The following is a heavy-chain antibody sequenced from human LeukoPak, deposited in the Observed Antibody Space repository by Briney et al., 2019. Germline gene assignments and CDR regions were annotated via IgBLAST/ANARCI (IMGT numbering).Heavy chain of an antibody. D-gene: IGHD6-6*01. V-gene: IGHV4-30-2*01. CDR2: IYHSGST. CDR1: GGSISSGGYS. Sequence: SETLSLTCAVSGGSISSGGYSWSWLRQPPGKGLEWIGYIYHSGSTYYNPSLKSRVTISVDRSKNQFSLKLSSVTAADTAVYYCARTSIAARRANAFDIWGQGTMVTVSS. CDR3: ARTSIAARRANAFDI. J-gene: IGHJ3*02.